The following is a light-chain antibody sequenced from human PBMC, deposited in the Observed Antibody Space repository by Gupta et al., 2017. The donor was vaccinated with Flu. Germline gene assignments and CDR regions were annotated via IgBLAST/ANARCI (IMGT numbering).Light chain of an antibody. Sequence: DIQMTQSPSSVSASVGDRVTITCRASQDISSWLAWYQQKPGKAPKLLIYAASNLQSGVPSSFSGSGSGTDFTLTISSLQPEDFATYYSQQGNSVPPFTFGPGTKVDSK. CDR3: QQGNSVPPFT. CDR2: AAS. V-gene: IGKV1-12*01. CDR1: QDISSW. J-gene: IGKJ3*01.